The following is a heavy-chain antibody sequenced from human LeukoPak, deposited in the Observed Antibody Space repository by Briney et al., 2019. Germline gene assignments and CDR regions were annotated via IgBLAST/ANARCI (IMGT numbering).Heavy chain of an antibody. Sequence: GGSLRLSCAASGFTFSSYEMNWVRQAPGKGLEWVSYISSSGSTIYYADSVKGRFTISRDNAKNTLYLQMNSLRAEDTAVYYCARSPYPDLIAVAESSFDYWGQGTLVTVSS. J-gene: IGHJ4*02. CDR3: ARSPYPDLIAVAESSFDY. D-gene: IGHD6-19*01. CDR1: GFTFSSYE. V-gene: IGHV3-48*03. CDR2: ISSSGSTI.